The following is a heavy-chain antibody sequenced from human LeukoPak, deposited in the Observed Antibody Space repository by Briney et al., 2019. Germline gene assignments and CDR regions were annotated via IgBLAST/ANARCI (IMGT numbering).Heavy chain of an antibody. D-gene: IGHD7-27*01. V-gene: IGHV3-30*02. J-gene: IGHJ4*02. CDR1: GFTFSSYS. CDR2: IRYDGSNK. Sequence: GGSLRLSRAASGFTFSSYSMHWVRQAPGKGLEWVAFIRYDGSNKYYADSVKGRFTISRDNSKNTLYLQMNSLRAEDTAVYYCVNVELGNGYFDYWGQGTLVTVSS. CDR3: VNVELGNGYFDY.